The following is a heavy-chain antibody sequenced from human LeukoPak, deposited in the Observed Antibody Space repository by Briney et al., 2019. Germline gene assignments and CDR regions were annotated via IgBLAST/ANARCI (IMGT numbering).Heavy chain of an antibody. V-gene: IGHV3-9*01. CDR1: GFTFDDYA. D-gene: IGHD3-22*01. Sequence: GGSLRLSCAASGFTFDDYAMHWVRQAPGKGLEWVSGISWNSGSIGYADSVKGRFTISRDNAKNTLYLQMNSLRAEDTAVYYCASLYYYDSSGYSDYWGQGTLVTVSS. CDR3: ASLYYYDSSGYSDY. J-gene: IGHJ4*02. CDR2: ISWNSGSI.